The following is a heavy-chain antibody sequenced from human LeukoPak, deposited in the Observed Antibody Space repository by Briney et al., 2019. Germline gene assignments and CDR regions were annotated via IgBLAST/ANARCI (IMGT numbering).Heavy chain of an antibody. CDR3: ARDWGMVRGVPPFDY. CDR1: GYSISSGYY. V-gene: IGHV4-38-2*02. D-gene: IGHD3-10*01. CDR2: IYHSGST. J-gene: IGHJ4*02. Sequence: SETQSLTCTVSGYSISSGYYWGWIRQPPGKGLEWIGSIYHSGSTYHNPSLKSRVTISVDTSKNQFSLKVRSVTAADTAVYYCARDWGMVRGVPPFDYWGQGTLVTVSS.